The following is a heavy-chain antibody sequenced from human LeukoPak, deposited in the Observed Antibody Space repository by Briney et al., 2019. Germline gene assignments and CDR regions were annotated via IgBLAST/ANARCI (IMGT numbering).Heavy chain of an antibody. D-gene: IGHD3-3*01. CDR2: MNPNSGNT. J-gene: IGHJ3*02. V-gene: IGHV1-8*01. CDR3: ARGLTIFGVVNNAFDI. CDR1: GYTFTSYD. Sequence: GASVKVSCKASGYTFTSYDINWVRQATGQGLEWMGWMNPNSGNTGYAQKFQGRVTITRNTSISTAYMELSSLRSEDTAVYYCARGLTIFGVVNNAFDIWGQGTMVTVSS.